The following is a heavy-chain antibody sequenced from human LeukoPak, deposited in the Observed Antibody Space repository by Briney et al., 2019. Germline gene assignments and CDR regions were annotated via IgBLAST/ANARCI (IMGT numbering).Heavy chain of an antibody. V-gene: IGHV3-30*18. CDR2: MSSGGNKE. J-gene: IGHJ4*02. CDR3: AKGLRGYYYFDY. D-gene: IGHD5-18*01. CDR1: GFMFTDYY. Sequence: GGSLRLSCAASGFMFTDYYMSWFRQTPGKGLEWVAVMSSGGNKEYYADSVRDRFTISRDNSNNTLSLQMNSLRPEDTAVYYCAKGLRGYYYFDYWGQGTLVTVSS.